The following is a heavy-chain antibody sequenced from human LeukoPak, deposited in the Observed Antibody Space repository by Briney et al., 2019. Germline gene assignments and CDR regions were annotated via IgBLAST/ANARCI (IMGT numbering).Heavy chain of an antibody. V-gene: IGHV3-30*02. CDR2: IRYDGSNK. CDR1: GFTFSSYE. Sequence: GGSLRLSCAASGFTFSSYEMNWVRQAPGKGLEWVAFIRYDGSNKYYADSVKGRFTISRDNSKNTLYLQMNSLRAEDTAVYYCAKNPAPTVTTSALLFDYWGQGTLVTVSS. CDR3: AKNPAPTVTTSALLFDY. D-gene: IGHD4-17*01. J-gene: IGHJ4*02.